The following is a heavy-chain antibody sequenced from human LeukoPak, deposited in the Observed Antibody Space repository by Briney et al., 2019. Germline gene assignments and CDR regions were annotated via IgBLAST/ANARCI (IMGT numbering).Heavy chain of an antibody. CDR1: GFTLSVNY. CDR2: IYSGGST. D-gene: IGHD5-18*01. CDR3: ARENNYGDNRFDY. J-gene: IGHJ4*02. Sequence: PGGSLRLSCAASGFTLSVNYMYWVRQAPGKGLEWVSVIYSGGSTYYADSVKGRFAISRDSSKNTLYLQMNSLRPEDTAVYYCARENNYGDNRFDYWGQASPATVSS. V-gene: IGHV3-53*01.